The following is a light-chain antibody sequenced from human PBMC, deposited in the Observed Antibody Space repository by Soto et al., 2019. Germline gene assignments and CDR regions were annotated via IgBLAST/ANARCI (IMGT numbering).Light chain of an antibody. CDR2: EAS. V-gene: IGKV1-5*03. J-gene: IGKJ2*01. Sequence: DVQMTQFPSALSASVGDRVTITCRASQSISVYLAWYQQKPGQAPKVLIYEASSLQSGVPSRFSGGGSGTYFTLTISSLQPDDFATYYCQQYNSYSRYTFGQGTKVEIK. CDR3: QQYNSYSRYT. CDR1: QSISVY.